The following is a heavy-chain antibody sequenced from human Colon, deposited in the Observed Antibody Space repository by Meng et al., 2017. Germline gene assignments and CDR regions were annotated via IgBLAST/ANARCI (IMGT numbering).Heavy chain of an antibody. V-gene: IGHV1-8*01. CDR1: GYTFTSYD. CDR2: MNANSGNK. J-gene: IGHJ4*02. D-gene: IGHD2-8*01. CDR3: ARGLYPSTPAQLID. Sequence: QLQLVNSGAELKKPGASVNVSCKTSGYTFTSYDINWVRQATGQCLEWIGWMNANSGNKDYAWNFQGRVTLTRDTSTSTAYMELSSLRSEDTAVYYCARGLYPSTPAQLIDWGQGTLVTVSS.